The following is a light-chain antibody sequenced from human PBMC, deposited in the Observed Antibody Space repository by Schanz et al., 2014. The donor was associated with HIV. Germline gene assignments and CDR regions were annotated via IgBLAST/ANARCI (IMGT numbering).Light chain of an antibody. CDR3: QQYGVSPPWT. V-gene: IGKV3-20*01. CDR1: QSLGGSQ. Sequence: PGERVTLSCRASQSLGGSQLAWYQHKPGQAPRLVIYATSTRAAGIPDRFSGTGSGTDFTLTISSLEPEDFAVYYCQQYGVSPPWTFGQGTKVEIK. J-gene: IGKJ1*01. CDR2: ATS.